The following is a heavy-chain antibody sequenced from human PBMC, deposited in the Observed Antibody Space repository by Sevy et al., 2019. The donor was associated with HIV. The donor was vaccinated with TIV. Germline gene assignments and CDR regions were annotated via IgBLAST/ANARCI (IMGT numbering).Heavy chain of an antibody. D-gene: IGHD6-13*01. CDR1: GFTFSSYA. Sequence: GGSLRLSCAASGFTFSSYAMSWVRQAPGKGLEWVSAISGSGGSTYYADSVKGRFTISRDNPKNTLYLQMNSLRAEDTAVYYCAKDQKQLVDNWFDPWGQGTLVTVSS. CDR2: ISGSGGST. J-gene: IGHJ5*02. V-gene: IGHV3-23*01. CDR3: AKDQKQLVDNWFDP.